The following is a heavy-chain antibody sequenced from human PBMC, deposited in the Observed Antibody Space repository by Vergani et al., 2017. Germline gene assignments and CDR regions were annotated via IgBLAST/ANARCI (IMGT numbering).Heavy chain of an antibody. D-gene: IGHD3-9*01. J-gene: IGHJ3*02. CDR3: ARMQDMLTGYYPPHAFDI. CDR2: IKQDGSEK. CDR1: GFIFSSYW. V-gene: IGHV3-7*01. Sequence: EVQLVESGGGLVQPGGSLRLSCAASGFIFSSYWMSWVRQAPGKGLEWVANIKQDGSEKYYVDSVKGRFTIFRDNAKNSLYLQMNSLRAEDTAVYYCARMQDMLTGYYPPHAFDIWGQGTMVTVSS.